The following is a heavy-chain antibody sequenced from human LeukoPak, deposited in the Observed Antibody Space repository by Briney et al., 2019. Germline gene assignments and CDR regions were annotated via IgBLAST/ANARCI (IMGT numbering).Heavy chain of an antibody. V-gene: IGHV6-1*01. CDR2: TYYRSKWYS. CDR1: GDSVSSNSAA. Sequence: SQTLSLTCAISGDSVSSNSAAWNWIRQSPSRGLEWLGRTYYRSKWYSVYAVSVKSRITINPDTSKNQFSLQLNSVTPEDTAVYYCVREQESSGWPTFDYWGQGTLVTVPS. D-gene: IGHD6-19*01. J-gene: IGHJ4*02. CDR3: VREQESSGWPTFDY.